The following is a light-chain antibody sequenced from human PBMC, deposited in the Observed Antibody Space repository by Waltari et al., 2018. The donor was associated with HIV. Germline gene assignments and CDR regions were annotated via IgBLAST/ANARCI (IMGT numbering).Light chain of an antibody. J-gene: IGLJ2*01. V-gene: IGLV1-51*02. CDR3: GTRDNDLGLVI. Sequence: SMLTQPPSESAAPGQTVTISCAGHSSNIGANDVSWYQQLPGAAPRLIIYESTKRRSVISDRFSASKSDTTATLDIAGVQPGDEAMYFCGTRDNDLGLVIFGGGTWVTVL. CDR1: SSNIGAND. CDR2: EST.